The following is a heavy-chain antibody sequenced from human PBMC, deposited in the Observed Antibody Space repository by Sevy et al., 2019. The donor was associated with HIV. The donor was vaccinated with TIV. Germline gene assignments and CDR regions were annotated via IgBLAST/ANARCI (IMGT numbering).Heavy chain of an antibody. V-gene: IGHV3-23*01. CDR2: ISGSGTRT. Sequence: GGSLRLSCAVSGFSFDSYGMTWVRQAPGKGLEWVSGISGSGTRTYYANSVKGRFSISRDNSKNRLYLQMNSLRSEDSAIYCWGKGGGGHYDPDEIGYYFYYYNMDVWGKGTAVTVSS. CDR3: GKGGGGHYDPDEIGYYFYYYNMDV. CDR1: GFSFDSYG. D-gene: IGHD3-22*01. J-gene: IGHJ6*03.